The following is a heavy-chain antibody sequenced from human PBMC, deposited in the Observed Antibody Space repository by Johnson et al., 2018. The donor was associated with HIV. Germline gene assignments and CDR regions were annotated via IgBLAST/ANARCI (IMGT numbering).Heavy chain of an antibody. D-gene: IGHD3-22*01. CDR1: GFTFSSYG. CDR3: AKDLYYYDSSGSVDAFDI. CDR2: IRYDGSNK. Sequence: QVLLVESGGGVVQPGGSLRLSCAASGFTFSSYGMHWVRQAPGKGLEWVAFIRYDGSNKYYADSVKGRFTISRDNSKNTLYLQMNSLRAEDTAVYYCAKDLYYYDSSGSVDAFDIWGQGTMVTVSA. V-gene: IGHV3-30*02. J-gene: IGHJ3*02.